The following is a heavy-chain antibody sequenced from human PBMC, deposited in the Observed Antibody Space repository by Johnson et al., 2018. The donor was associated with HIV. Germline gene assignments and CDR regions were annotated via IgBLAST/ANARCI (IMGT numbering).Heavy chain of an antibody. J-gene: IGHJ3*02. D-gene: IGHD6-13*01. CDR3: ARERSSSRKAFDI. CDR1: GFTFSSYD. CDR2: ISWNSGSI. Sequence: VQLVESGGGLVQPGGSLRLSCAASGFTFSSYDMHWVRQATGKGLEWVSGISWNSGSIGYADSGKGRFTISRDNAKNSLYLQMNSLSAEDTALYYCARERSSSRKAFDIWGQGTMVTVSS. V-gene: IGHV3-9*01.